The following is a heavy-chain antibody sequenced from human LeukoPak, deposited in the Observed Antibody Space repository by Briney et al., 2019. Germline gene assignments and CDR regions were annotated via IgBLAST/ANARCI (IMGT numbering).Heavy chain of an antibody. V-gene: IGHV1-18*01. CDR3: ARESHETREDY. D-gene: IGHD1-1*01. CDR1: GYTFTSYG. J-gene: IGHJ4*02. CDR2: ISANNGDT. Sequence: ASVTVSCKASGYTFTSYGISWVRQAPGQGLEWMGWISANNGDTDYPPKLQDRVTMATDTYTSTAYMELRSLRSDDTAMYYCARESHETREDYWGQGTLVTVSS.